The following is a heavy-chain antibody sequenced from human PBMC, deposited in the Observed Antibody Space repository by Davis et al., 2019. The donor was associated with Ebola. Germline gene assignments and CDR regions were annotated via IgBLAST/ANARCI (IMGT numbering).Heavy chain of an antibody. CDR3: AKDTPFLRVIDY. Sequence: GESLKISCAASGFTFSSYGMHWVRQAPGKGLEWVAVIWYDGSNKYYADSVKGRFTISRDNSKNTLYLQMNSLRAEDTAVYYCAKDTPFLRVIDYWGQGTLVTVSS. V-gene: IGHV3-33*06. CDR2: IWYDGSNK. J-gene: IGHJ4*02. D-gene: IGHD4-17*01. CDR1: GFTFSSYG.